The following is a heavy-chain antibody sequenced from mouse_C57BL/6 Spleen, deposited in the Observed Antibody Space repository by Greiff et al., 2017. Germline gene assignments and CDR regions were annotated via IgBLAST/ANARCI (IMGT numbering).Heavy chain of an antibody. CDR1: GYSFTGYY. Sequence: VQLQQSGPELVKPGASVKISCKASGYSFTGYYMNWVKQSPEKSLEWIGETNPSTGGTTYNQKFKAKATLTVDKSSSTAYMQRKSLTSEDSAVYYCARGEWGYYPDYWGQGTTLTVSS. CDR3: ARGEWGYYPDY. J-gene: IGHJ2*01. CDR2: TNPSTGGT. D-gene: IGHD1-3*01. V-gene: IGHV1-42*01.